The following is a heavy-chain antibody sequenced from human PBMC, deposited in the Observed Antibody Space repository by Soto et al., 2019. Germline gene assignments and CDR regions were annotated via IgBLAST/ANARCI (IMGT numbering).Heavy chain of an antibody. D-gene: IGHD2-2*02. CDR1: GFTFSSHA. Sequence: GGSLRLSCAASGFTFSSHAMHWVRQAPGKGLEWVAVISYDGSNKYYADSVKGRFTISRDNSKNTLYLQMNSLRAEDTAVYYCARDSVVVPAAIQDPGALGYYYGMDVWGQGTTVTVSS. CDR2: ISYDGSNK. J-gene: IGHJ6*02. V-gene: IGHV3-30-3*01. CDR3: ARDSVVVPAAIQDPGALGYYYGMDV.